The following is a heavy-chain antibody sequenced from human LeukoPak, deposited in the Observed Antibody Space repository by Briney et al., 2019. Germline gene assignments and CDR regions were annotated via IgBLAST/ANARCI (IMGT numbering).Heavy chain of an antibody. D-gene: IGHD3-10*01. CDR2: IFNSGTT. J-gene: IGHJ4*02. CDR1: GYSISSGYY. CDR3: AREGSYYFGSGAPL. Sequence: SETLSLTCTVSGYSISSGYYWGWIRQAPGKGLEWIAHIFNSGTTHYNPYLKSRLTISVDPSKNQFSLRLSSVTAADTAVYYCAREGSYYFGSGAPLWGQGTLVTVSS. V-gene: IGHV4-38-2*02.